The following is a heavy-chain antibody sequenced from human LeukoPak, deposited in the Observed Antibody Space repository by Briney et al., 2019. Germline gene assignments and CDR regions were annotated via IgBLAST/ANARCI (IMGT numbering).Heavy chain of an antibody. D-gene: IGHD3-22*01. CDR1: GYTFTGYY. Sequence: ASVKVSCKASGYTFTGYYMHWVRQAPGQGLEWMGRINPNSGGTNYAQKFQGRVTMSRDTSISTAYMELSRLRSDDTAVYYCARPDDSSGYYGYWGQGPLVTVSS. CDR2: INPNSGGT. CDR3: ARPDDSSGYYGY. J-gene: IGHJ4*02. V-gene: IGHV1-2*06.